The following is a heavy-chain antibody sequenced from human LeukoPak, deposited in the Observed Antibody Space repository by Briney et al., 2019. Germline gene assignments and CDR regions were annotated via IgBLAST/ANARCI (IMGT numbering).Heavy chain of an antibody. V-gene: IGHV1-69*04. CDR1: GGTFSSYA. J-gene: IGHJ4*02. CDR3: ARGGEWEHFDY. D-gene: IGHD1-26*01. Sequence: SVKVSCKASGGTFSSYAISWVRQAPGQGLEWMGRIIPIFGIANYAQKFQGRVTITADKSTSTAYMELSSLRSEDTAVYYCARGGEWEHFDYWGQGTLVTVSS. CDR2: IIPIFGIA.